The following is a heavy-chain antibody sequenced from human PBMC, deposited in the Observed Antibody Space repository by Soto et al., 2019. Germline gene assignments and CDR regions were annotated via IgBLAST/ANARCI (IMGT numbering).Heavy chain of an antibody. CDR2: IYYSGST. Sequence: QLQLQESGPGLVKPSETLSLTCTVSGGSISSSSYYWGWIRQPPGKGLEWIGSIYYSGSTYYNPSPKSRVRLSADMSKTRSSLRLGSVSAGDTAVEYCRGGGGYYHGGVYWGQGTLVTVSS. J-gene: IGHJ4*02. CDR1: GGSISSSSYY. CDR3: RGGGGYYHGGVY. D-gene: IGHD5-18*01. V-gene: IGHV4-39*01.